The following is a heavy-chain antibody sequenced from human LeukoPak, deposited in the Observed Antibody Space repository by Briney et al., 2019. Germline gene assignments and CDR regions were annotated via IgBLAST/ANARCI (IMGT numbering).Heavy chain of an antibody. CDR1: GFTFSAYD. V-gene: IGHV3-48*04. D-gene: IGHD1-1*01. CDR2: ISSSSTTK. J-gene: IGHJ4*02. Sequence: GGSLRLSCAASGFTFSAYDMNWVRQAPGKGLKWLSYISSSSTTKYHADSVKGRFTISRDNTKNSLYLQMNSLRAEDTGVYYCARWNLGSDYWGQGTLVTAFS. CDR3: ARWNLGSDY.